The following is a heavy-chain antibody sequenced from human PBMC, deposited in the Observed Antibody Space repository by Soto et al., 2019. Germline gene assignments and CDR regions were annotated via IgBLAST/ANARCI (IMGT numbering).Heavy chain of an antibody. V-gene: IGHV4-34*01. D-gene: IGHD3-22*01. CDR2: INHSGRV. Sequence: SDTLSPTCAVYGGSFSGHSWTWIRQSPGKGLEWIGDINHSGRVNYSPSLKSRVTISLDTSKNQFSLTLSAVTAADTAMYYCSTRAYDTNGYYRFDAWGQGTLVTVSS. CDR1: GGSFSGHS. J-gene: IGHJ5*01. CDR3: STRAYDTNGYYRFDA.